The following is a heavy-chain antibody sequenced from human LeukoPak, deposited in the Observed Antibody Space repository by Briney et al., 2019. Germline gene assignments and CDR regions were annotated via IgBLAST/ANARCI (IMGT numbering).Heavy chain of an antibody. CDR2: MNPNSGNT. V-gene: IGHV1-8*01. Sequence: ASVKVSCKASGYTFTSYDINWVRQATGQGLEWMGWMNPNSGNTGYAQKFQGRVTMTRNTSISTAYMELSSLRSEDTAVYYCARSAWSGFRYDFWSGYSRDAFDIWGQGTMVTVSS. J-gene: IGHJ3*02. CDR1: GYTFTSYD. D-gene: IGHD3-3*01. CDR3: ARSAWSGFRYDFWSGYSRDAFDI.